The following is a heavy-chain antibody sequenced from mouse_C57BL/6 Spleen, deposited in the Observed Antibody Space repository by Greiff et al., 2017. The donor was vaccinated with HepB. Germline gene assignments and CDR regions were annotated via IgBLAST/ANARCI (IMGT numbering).Heavy chain of an antibody. CDR1: GYTFTSYW. CDR3: ARGVYCNHWYFDV. Sequence: VKLQESGAELVRPGSSVKLSCKASGYTFTSYWMHWVKQRPIQGLEWIGNIDPSDSETHYNQKFKDKATLTVDISSSTAYMQLSSLTSEDSAVYYCARGVYCNHWYFDVWGTGTTVTVSS. V-gene: IGHV1-52*01. J-gene: IGHJ1*03. CDR2: IDPSDSET. D-gene: IGHD2-1*01.